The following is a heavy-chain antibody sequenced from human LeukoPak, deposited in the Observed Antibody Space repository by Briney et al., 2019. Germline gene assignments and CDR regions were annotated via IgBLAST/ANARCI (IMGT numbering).Heavy chain of an antibody. CDR3: ARDGVTMVRGVIRTYYYYYMDV. Sequence: ASVKVSCKASGYTFTSYDINWVRQATGQGLEWMGWMNPNSGNTDYAQKFQGRVTMTRNTSISTAYMELSSLRSEDTAVYYCARDGVTMVRGVIRTYYYYYMDVWGKGTTVTISS. D-gene: IGHD3-10*01. V-gene: IGHV1-8*02. CDR2: MNPNSGNT. J-gene: IGHJ6*03. CDR1: GYTFTSYD.